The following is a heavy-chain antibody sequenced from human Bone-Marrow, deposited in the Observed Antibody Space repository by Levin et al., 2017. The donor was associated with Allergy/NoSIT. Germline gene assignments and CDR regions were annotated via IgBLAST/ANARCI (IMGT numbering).Heavy chain of an antibody. CDR2: ISNSGVYI. D-gene: IGHD3-10*01. CDR1: GFTFSSYS. CDR3: TRGGSGSFYYLAPDQ. J-gene: IGHJ4*02. V-gene: IGHV3-21*01. Sequence: LSLTCAASGFTFSSYSMNWVRQAPGKGLEWVSSISNSGVYIYYADSLKGRFTVSRDNAKKSLFLQMNSLRAEDTAIYYCTRGGSGSFYYLAPDQWGQGTLVTVSS.